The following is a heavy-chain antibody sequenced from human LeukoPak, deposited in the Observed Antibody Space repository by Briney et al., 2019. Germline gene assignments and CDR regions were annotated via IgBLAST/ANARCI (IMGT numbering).Heavy chain of an antibody. CDR2: MNPNSGNT. CDR1: GYTFTSYD. V-gene: IGHV1-8*03. J-gene: IGHJ4*02. D-gene: IGHD2-15*01. CDR3: ARGSVVARIPIDY. Sequence: GASVKVSCKASGYTFTSYDINWVRQATGQGLEWMGWMNPNSGNTGYAQKFQGRVTITRNTSISTAYMELSSLRSEDTAVYYCARGSVVARIPIDYWGQGTLVTVSS.